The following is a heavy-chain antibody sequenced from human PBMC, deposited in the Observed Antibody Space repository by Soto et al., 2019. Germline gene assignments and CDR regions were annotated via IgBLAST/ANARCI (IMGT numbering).Heavy chain of an antibody. CDR1: GNSFTTYY. CDR3: AGLYHYDSSGYYDY. D-gene: IGHD3-22*01. Sequence: ASVKVSCKASGNSFTTYYMHCVLQSPGQGLEWMGIINPSGGRTTYAQKFQGRVTMTRDTSTSTFHMELSSLTSEDTAVYYCAGLYHYDSSGYYDYWGQGTLVTVSS. J-gene: IGHJ4*02. CDR2: INPSGGRT. V-gene: IGHV1-46*01.